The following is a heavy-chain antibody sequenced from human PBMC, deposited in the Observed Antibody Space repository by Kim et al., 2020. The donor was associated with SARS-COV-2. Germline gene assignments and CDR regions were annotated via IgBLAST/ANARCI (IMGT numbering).Heavy chain of an antibody. CDR1: GYRFTTYW. CDR2: IYPGDSDT. V-gene: IGHV5-51*01. CDR3: ARGVIATGGFDP. J-gene: IGHJ5*02. Sequence: GESLKISCKGSGYRFTTYWIAWVRQMPGKGLEWMGIIYPGDSDTRYSPSFQGQVTISADKSINTAYLQWSSLKASDTAIYYCARGVIATGGFDPWGQGTLVTVSS. D-gene: IGHD6-13*01.